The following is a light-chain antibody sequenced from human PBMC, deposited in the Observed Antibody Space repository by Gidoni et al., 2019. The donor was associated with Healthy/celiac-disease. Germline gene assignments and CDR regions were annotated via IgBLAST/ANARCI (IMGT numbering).Light chain of an antibody. Sequence: DIQLTQSPSSLSASVVDRVTITCRASQSISSYLNWDQQKPGKAPKLLIYAASSLQSGVPSRFSGSGSGTDFTLTISSLQPEDFATYYCQQSYSTTITFGQETRLEIK. CDR1: QSISSY. CDR3: QQSYSTTIT. J-gene: IGKJ5*01. CDR2: AAS. V-gene: IGKV1-39*01.